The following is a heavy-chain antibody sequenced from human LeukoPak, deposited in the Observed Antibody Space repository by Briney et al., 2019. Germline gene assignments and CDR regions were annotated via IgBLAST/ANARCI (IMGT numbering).Heavy chain of an antibody. J-gene: IGHJ4*02. V-gene: IGHV4-34*01. CDR2: IYYSGST. CDR1: GGSFSDYY. D-gene: IGHD3-16*01. CDR3: ARVSGGYY. Sequence: PSETLSLTCAVYGGSFSDYYWGWIRQPPGKGLEWIGSIYYSGSTYYNPSLKSRVTISVDTSKNQFSLKLSSVTAADTAVYYCARVSGGYYWGQGTLVTVSS.